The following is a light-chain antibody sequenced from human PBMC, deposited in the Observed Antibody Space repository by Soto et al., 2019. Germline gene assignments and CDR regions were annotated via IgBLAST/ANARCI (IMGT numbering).Light chain of an antibody. V-gene: IGKV1-39*01. Sequence: DLQMTQSPSSLSASVGDRVTITCRASQSVSTYLHWYQQKPGRAPKLLIHDSSNLQSGVPSRFSGSGSGTQFTLTISGLQPEDFAIYYCQQSFSAITFGQGTRLEIK. CDR2: DSS. CDR3: QQSFSAIT. J-gene: IGKJ5*01. CDR1: QSVSTY.